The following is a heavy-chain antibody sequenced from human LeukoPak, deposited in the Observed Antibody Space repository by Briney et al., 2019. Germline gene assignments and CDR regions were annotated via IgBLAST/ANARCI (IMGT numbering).Heavy chain of an antibody. CDR1: GYTFTSYG. J-gene: IGHJ4*02. CDR2: ISAYNGNT. D-gene: IGHD6-19*01. CDR3: ARVWAAEQWLVD. V-gene: IGHV1-18*01. Sequence: ASVKVSCKASGYTFTSYGISWVRQAPGQGLEWMGWISAYNGNTNYAQKLQGRVTMTTDTSTSTAYMELRSLRSDDTAVCYCARVWAAEQWLVDWGQGTLVTVSS.